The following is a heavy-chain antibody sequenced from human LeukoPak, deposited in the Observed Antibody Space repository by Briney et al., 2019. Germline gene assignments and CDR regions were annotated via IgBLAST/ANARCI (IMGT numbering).Heavy chain of an antibody. CDR2: ISFDGSNQ. Sequence: GRSLRLSCAAPGFTFSSFGMHWVRQAPGQGLEWVAVISFDGSNQYYADSVKGRFTIYRDNFKNTVYLQMNSLRAEETAVYYCAKSHPPTVTTEEGEYLQHWGQGTLVTVSS. CDR3: AKSHPPTVTTEEGEYLQH. J-gene: IGHJ1*01. V-gene: IGHV3-30*18. CDR1: GFTFSSFG. D-gene: IGHD4-17*01.